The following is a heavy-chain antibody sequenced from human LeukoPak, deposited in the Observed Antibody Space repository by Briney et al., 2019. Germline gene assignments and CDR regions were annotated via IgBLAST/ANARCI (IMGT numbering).Heavy chain of an antibody. CDR2: ISPYNGNT. CDR3: ARDRAVVVAATDY. V-gene: IGHV1-18*01. CDR1: GYTFTTYG. D-gene: IGHD2-15*01. J-gene: IGHJ4*02. Sequence: ASVKVSCNASGYTFTTYGISWVRQAPGQGLEWMGWISPYNGNTNYAQKLQGRVTMTTDTSTSTAYMELRSLRSDDTAVYYCARDRAVVVAATDYWGQGTLVTVSS.